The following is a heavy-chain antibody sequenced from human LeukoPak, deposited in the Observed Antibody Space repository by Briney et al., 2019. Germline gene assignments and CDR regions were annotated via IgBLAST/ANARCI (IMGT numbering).Heavy chain of an antibody. CDR3: ARFAAGDSYYYYMDV. CDR2: IGTSSTTI. Sequence: GGSLRLSCAASGFTFSSYTMNWVRRPPGKGLEWVSNIGTSSTTIYYADSVKGRFTISRDNAKNSLYLQMNSLRADDTAVYYCARFAAGDSYYYYMDVWGKGTTVTVSS. CDR1: GFTFSSYT. J-gene: IGHJ6*03. D-gene: IGHD3-10*01. V-gene: IGHV3-48*01.